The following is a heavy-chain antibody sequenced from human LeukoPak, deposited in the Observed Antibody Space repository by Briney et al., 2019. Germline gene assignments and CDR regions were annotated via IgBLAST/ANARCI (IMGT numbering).Heavy chain of an antibody. CDR3: ARGIRFLEWLLHFDP. CDR2: IYYSGST. CDR1: GGSISSGGYY. D-gene: IGHD3-3*01. V-gene: IGHV4-31*03. Sequence: SETLSLTCTVSGGSISSGGYYWSWIRQHPGKGLEWIGYIYYSGSTYYNPSLKSRVTISVDTSKNQFSLKLSSVTAADTAVYYCARGIRFLEWLLHFDPWGQGTLVTVSS. J-gene: IGHJ5*02.